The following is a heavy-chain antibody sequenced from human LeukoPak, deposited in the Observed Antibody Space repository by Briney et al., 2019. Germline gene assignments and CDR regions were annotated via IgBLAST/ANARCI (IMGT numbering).Heavy chain of an antibody. CDR1: GFTVSMNY. Sequence: PGGSLRLSCAASGFTVSMNYMSWVRQAPGKGLEWVSVIYGGGSTSYADSVKGRFIISRDNSKNTLYLQMNSLRADDTAVYYCARDRSDGNYYMVVWGKGTTVIVSS. CDR2: IYGGGST. D-gene: IGHD5-24*01. J-gene: IGHJ6*03. V-gene: IGHV3-53*01. CDR3: ARDRSDGNYYMVV.